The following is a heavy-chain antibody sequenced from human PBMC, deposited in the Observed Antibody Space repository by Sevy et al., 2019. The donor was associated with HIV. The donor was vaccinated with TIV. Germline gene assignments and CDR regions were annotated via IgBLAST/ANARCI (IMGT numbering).Heavy chain of an antibody. J-gene: IGHJ4*02. CDR1: GFTFSGSD. Sequence: PGGSLRLSCAASGFTFSGSDMHWVRQASGKGLEWVGRIRSKAKNYATAYAASVKGRFTISRDDSKNTAYLQMNSLKTEDTAVYFCTPAGYGFDYWGQGTLVTVSS. CDR2: IRSKAKNYAT. CDR3: TPAGYGFDY. V-gene: IGHV3-73*01. D-gene: IGHD5-18*01.